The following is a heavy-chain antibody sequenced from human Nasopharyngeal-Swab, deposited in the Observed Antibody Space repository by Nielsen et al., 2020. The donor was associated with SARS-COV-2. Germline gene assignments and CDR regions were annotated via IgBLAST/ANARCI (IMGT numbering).Heavy chain of an antibody. CDR3: ARRAFSGYSYGRTDYYYYGMDV. CDR1: GYSFTSYW. CDR2: IYPGDSDT. Sequence: GGSLRLSCKGSGYSFTSYWIGWVRQMPGKGLEWMGIIYPGDSDTRYSPSFQGQVTISADKSISTAYLQWSSLKASDTAMYYYARRAFSGYSYGRTDYYYYGMDVWGQGTTVTVSS. V-gene: IGHV5-51*01. J-gene: IGHJ6*02. D-gene: IGHD5-18*01.